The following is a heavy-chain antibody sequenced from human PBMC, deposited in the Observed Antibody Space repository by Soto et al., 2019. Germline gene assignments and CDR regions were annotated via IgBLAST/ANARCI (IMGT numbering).Heavy chain of an antibody. CDR1: GGSISGDDYF. Sequence: QVQLQESGPGLVKPSQTLSLTCTVSGGSISGDDYFWSWIRQPPGKGLEWIGFIYYSGTYYNPSLKNRATISTDTSKNHFSLKRGSGTAAVTAVYYCDRDLAYWSTGSCYAKWGYWGLETLVTVSS. D-gene: IGHD2-15*01. CDR2: IYYSGT. V-gene: IGHV4-30-4*01. J-gene: IGHJ4*02. CDR3: DRDLAYWSTGSCYAKWGY.